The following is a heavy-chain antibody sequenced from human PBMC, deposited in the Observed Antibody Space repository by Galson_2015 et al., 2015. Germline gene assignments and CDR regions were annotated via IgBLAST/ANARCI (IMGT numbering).Heavy chain of an antibody. Sequence: CAISGDSVSSTSAAWNWIRQSPARGLEWLGRTYYTSHWYSHYAESVKSRLTISADTAKNQFSLQLTSVTPEDTAVYFCARDLQRIAVAGFFDHWGQGTLVTVPS. CDR3: ARDLQRIAVAGFFDH. J-gene: IGHJ4*02. D-gene: IGHD6-19*01. CDR2: TYYTSHWYS. V-gene: IGHV6-1*01. CDR1: GDSVSSTSAA.